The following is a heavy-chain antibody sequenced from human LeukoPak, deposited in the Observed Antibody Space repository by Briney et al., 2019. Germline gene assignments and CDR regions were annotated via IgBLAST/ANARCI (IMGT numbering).Heavy chain of an antibody. CDR3: ARDMVRDLYYYYYMDV. J-gene: IGHJ6*03. Sequence: TSETLSLTCTVSGGSISSYYWSWIRQPPGKGLEWIGNIYYSGSTNYNPSLKSRVTISVDTSKNQFSLKLSSVTAADTAVYYCARDMVRDLYYYYYMDVWGKGTTVTVSS. CDR1: GGSISSYY. CDR2: IYYSGST. D-gene: IGHD3-10*01. V-gene: IGHV4-59*12.